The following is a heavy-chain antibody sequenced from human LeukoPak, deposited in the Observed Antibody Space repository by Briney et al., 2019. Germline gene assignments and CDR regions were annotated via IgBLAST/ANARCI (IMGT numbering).Heavy chain of an antibody. D-gene: IGHD4-23*01. J-gene: IGHJ3*02. Sequence: GGSLRLSCAASGFTVSSNYMSWVRQAPGKGLEWVSVIYSGGSTYYADSVQGRFTISRHNSKNTLYLQMNSLRAEDTAVYYCARGPLYGGDAFDIWGQGTMVTVSS. V-gene: IGHV3-53*04. CDR2: IYSGGST. CDR3: ARGPLYGGDAFDI. CDR1: GFTVSSNY.